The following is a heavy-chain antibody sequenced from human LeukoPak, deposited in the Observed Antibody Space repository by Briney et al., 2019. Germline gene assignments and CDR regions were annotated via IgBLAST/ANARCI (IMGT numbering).Heavy chain of an antibody. CDR1: GYTFTSHL. CDR2: FHPGGDSI. CDR3: ARVEVTTDGLWGMVRGAIDY. Sequence: ASVKVSCKASGYTFTSHLVHWVRQAPGQGLEWMGVFHPGGDSITYSQKFQGRVTLTRDTSSSTAYIDLRSLRSDDTAVYYCARVEVTTDGLWGMVRGAIDYWGQGTLVTVSS. D-gene: IGHD3-10*01. V-gene: IGHV1-46*01. J-gene: IGHJ4*02.